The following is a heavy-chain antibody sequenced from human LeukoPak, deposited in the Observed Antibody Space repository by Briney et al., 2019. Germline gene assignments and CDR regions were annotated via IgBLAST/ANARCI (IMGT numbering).Heavy chain of an antibody. D-gene: IGHD1-26*01. CDR2: IYATGST. CDR1: GDFIRSYW. J-gene: IGHJ4*02. Sequence: SETLSLTCDVSGDFIRSYWWGWVRQPAGKGLEWIGRIYATGSTKFNPSLKSRLTMSMDTSTNQLSLKLSLKLTSVTAADTAVYFYARQGYTASYYFLDFWSQGILVTVSP. CDR3: ARQGYTASYYFLDF. V-gene: IGHV4-4*07.